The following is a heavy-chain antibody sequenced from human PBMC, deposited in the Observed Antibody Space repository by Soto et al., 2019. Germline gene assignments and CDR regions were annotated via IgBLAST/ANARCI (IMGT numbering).Heavy chain of an antibody. D-gene: IGHD6-6*01. V-gene: IGHV3-7*03. CDR3: ARGEVGSSSVFPFVDYRINYYYYGMDV. CDR1: GFTFSSYW. Sequence: GGSLRLSCAASGFTFSSYWMSWVRQAPGKGLEWVANIKQDGSEKYYVDSVKGRFTISRDNAKNSLYLQMNSLRAEDTAVYYCARGEVGSSSVFPFVDYRINYYYYGMDVWGQGTTVTVSS. CDR2: IKQDGSEK. J-gene: IGHJ6*02.